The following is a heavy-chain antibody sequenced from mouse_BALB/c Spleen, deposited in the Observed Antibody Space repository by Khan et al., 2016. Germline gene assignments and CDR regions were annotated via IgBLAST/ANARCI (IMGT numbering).Heavy chain of an antibody. V-gene: IGHV1S135*01. Sequence: VQLKESGPELVKPGASVKVSCKASGYAFTSYNMFWVKQSHGRSLEWIGYIDPCNGDTSYNQKFKGKATLTVDKSSSTAYMLLTSLTSVDSAVYYCVREGITTVVAKGLDYWGQGTTVTVSS. CDR1: GYAFTSYN. CDR3: VREGITTVVAKGLDY. D-gene: IGHD1-1*01. J-gene: IGHJ2*01. CDR2: IDPCNGDT.